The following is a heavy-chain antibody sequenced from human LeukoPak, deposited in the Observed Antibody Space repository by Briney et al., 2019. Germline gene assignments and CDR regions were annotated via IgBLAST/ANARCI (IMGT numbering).Heavy chain of an antibody. CDR1: GFTFSSYA. V-gene: IGHV3-23*01. J-gene: IGHJ6*03. CDR2: ISGSGGST. D-gene: IGHD3-9*01. Sequence: GGSLRLSCAASGFTFSSYAMSWVRQAPGKGLEWVSAISGSGGSTYYADSVKGRFTISRDNSKNTLYLQMNSLRAEDTAVYYCAKRGERNYDILGRYYYMDVWGKGTTVTVSS. CDR3: AKRGERNYDILGRYYYMDV.